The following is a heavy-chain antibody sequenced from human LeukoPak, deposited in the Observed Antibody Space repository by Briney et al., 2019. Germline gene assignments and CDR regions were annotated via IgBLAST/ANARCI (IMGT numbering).Heavy chain of an antibody. J-gene: IGHJ4*02. CDR3: ARVFGAGYSDY. CDR1: GFTFSSYE. CDR2: ISSSGSTI. D-gene: IGHD4/OR15-4a*01. Sequence: GGSLRLSCAASGFTFSSYEMNWVRQAPGKGLEWVSYISSSGSTIYYADSVKGRFTISRDNAKNSLYLQMNSLRAEDTAVYYCARVFGAGYSDYWGRGTLVTVSS. V-gene: IGHV3-48*03.